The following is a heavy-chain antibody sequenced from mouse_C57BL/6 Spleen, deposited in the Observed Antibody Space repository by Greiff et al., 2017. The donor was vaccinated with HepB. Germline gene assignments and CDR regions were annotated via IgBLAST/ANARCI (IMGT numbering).Heavy chain of an antibody. V-gene: IGHV5-17*01. CDR3: ARPNYYGSSYSYWYFDV. Sequence: EVMLVESGGGLVKPGGSLKLSCAASGFTFSDYGMHWVRQAPEKGLEWVAYISSGSSTIYYADTVKGRFTISRDNAKNTLFLQMTSLRSEDTAMYYCARPNYYGSSYSYWYFDVWGTGTTVTVSS. J-gene: IGHJ1*03. CDR1: GFTFSDYG. D-gene: IGHD1-1*01. CDR2: ISSGSSTI.